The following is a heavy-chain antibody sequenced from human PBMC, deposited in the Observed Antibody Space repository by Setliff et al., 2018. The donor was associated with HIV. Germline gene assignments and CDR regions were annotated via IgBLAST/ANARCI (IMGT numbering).Heavy chain of an antibody. CDR2: IYRSGNT. D-gene: IGHD6-19*01. J-gene: IGHJ4*02. V-gene: IGHV4-38-2*02. CDR3: ARAVAGSPYFFDY. Sequence: PSETLSLTCTVSNYSITSGYYWGWIRQSPGKGLEWIASIYRSGNTYYNPSLKSRVTISVDTSKNQFSLRLTSMTAADTAVYYCARAVAGSPYFFDYWGQGTLVTVSS. CDR1: NYSITSGYY.